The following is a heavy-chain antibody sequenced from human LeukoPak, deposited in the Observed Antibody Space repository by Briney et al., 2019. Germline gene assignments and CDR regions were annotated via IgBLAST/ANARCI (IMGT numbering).Heavy chain of an antibody. CDR2: ISSSSSYI. V-gene: IGHV3-21*01. CDR1: GFTFSSYS. J-gene: IGHJ4*02. Sequence: NPGGSLRLSCAASGFTFSSYSMNWVRQAPGKGLEWVSSISSSSSYIYYADSVKGRFTISRDNVKNLLYLQMNSLRAEDTAVYYCARVQRGIAVALDYWGQGTLATVSS. CDR3: ARVQRGIAVALDY. D-gene: IGHD6-19*01.